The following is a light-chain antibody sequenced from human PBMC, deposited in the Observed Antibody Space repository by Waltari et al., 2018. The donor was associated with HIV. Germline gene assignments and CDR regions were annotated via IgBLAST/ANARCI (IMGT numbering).Light chain of an antibody. CDR1: TSNIWAGYD. V-gene: IGLV1-40*01. CDR3: QSYDSSLKTSV. J-gene: IGLJ3*02. Sequence: QSVLTQPPSVSGAPGQRVTISCTGSTSNIWAGYDVHWYQQLPVTAPKLLMYGKTKRPSGVPERFSVAKSGTSASLAITGLQAEDEADYYCQSYDSSLKTSVFGGGTKLTFL. CDR2: GKT.